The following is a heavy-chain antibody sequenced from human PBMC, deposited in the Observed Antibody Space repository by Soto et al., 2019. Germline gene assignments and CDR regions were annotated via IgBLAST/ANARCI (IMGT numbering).Heavy chain of an antibody. Sequence: GGSLRLSCAASGFTFSSYWMSWVRQAPGKGLEWVANIKQDGSEKYYVDSVKGRFTISRDNAKNSLYLQMNSLRAEDTAVYYCAIWDWNYGRYFDLWGRGTLVTVSS. CDR2: IKQDGSEK. CDR3: AIWDWNYGRYFDL. J-gene: IGHJ2*01. V-gene: IGHV3-7*01. CDR1: GFTFSSYW. D-gene: IGHD1-7*01.